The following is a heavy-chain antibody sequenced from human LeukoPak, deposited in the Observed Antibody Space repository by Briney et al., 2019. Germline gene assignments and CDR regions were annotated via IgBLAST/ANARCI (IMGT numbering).Heavy chain of an antibody. CDR3: ARKDDSRGYGTFDY. CDR2: IYHSGST. D-gene: IGHD3-22*01. CDR1: GGAISGTNW. Sequence: SETLSLTCAVAGGAISGTNWWSWVRQPPGKGQEWIGEIYHSGSTNYNPSLKSRGTISVDKSKNQFSLKLTSVTAADTAVYYCARKDDSRGYGTFDYWGRGTLVTVSS. J-gene: IGHJ4*02. V-gene: IGHV4-4*02.